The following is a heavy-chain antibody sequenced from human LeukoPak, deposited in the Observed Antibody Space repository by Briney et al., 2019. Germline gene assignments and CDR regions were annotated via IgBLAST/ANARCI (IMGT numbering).Heavy chain of an antibody. V-gene: IGHV3-53*01. CDR2: IYSGGST. Sequence: PGRSLRLSCAASGFTVSSNYMSWVRQAPGKGLEWVSVIYSGGSTYYADSVKGRFTISRDNSKNTLYLQMNSLRAEDTAVYYCARDQADLRAFDIWGHGTMVTVSS. CDR1: GFTVSSNY. CDR3: ARDQADLRAFDI. D-gene: IGHD6-13*01. J-gene: IGHJ3*02.